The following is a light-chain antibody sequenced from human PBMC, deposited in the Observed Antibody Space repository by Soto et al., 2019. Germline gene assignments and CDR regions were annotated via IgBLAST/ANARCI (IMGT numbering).Light chain of an antibody. CDR2: GAS. V-gene: IGKV3-20*01. Sequence: ETVLTQSPGTLSLSPGERATLSCRASQDIRSNYLAWDRQTPGQAPRLLIYGASKRASGIADRFSGSESGTDFTLIISRLEPEDFALYYCQQYDSSPWTFGQGTKVEIK. CDR1: QDIRSNY. CDR3: QQYDSSPWT. J-gene: IGKJ1*01.